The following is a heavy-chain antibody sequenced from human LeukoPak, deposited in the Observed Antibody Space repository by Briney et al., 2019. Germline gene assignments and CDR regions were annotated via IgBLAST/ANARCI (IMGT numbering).Heavy chain of an antibody. D-gene: IGHD3-22*01. J-gene: IGHJ2*01. CDR1: GGSISSYY. V-gene: IGHV4-59*01. CDR2: IYYSGST. CDR3: ASTYYYDSSGYRIPSYWYFDL. Sequence: PSETLSLTCTVSGGSISSYYWSWIRQPPGKGLEWIGYIYYSGSTNYNPSLKSRVTISVDTSKNQFSLKLSSVTAADTAVYYCASTYYYDSSGYRIPSYWYFDLWGRGTLVTVSS.